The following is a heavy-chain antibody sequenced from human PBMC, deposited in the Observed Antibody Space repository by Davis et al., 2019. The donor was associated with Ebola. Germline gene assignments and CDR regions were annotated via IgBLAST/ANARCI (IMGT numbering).Heavy chain of an antibody. J-gene: IGHJ4*02. CDR2: ISGNGGTT. V-gene: IGHV3-23*01. CDR3: AKDRTTYYYESSGYYRAVFDY. D-gene: IGHD3-22*01. Sequence: GESLKISCAASGFTFSNYAMSWVRQAPGKGLEWVSAISGNGGTTYYADSVKGRFTTSRDTSKNTLYLQMNTLGADDTAIYYCAKDRTTYYYESSGYYRAVFDYWGQGTLVTVSS. CDR1: GFTFSNYA.